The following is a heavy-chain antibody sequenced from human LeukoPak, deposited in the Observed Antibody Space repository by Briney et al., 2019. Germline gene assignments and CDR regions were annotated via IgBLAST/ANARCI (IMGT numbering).Heavy chain of an antibody. CDR1: GYTFTSYG. CDR2: ISAYNGNT. D-gene: IGHD1-26*01. Sequence: ASVTVSCKASGYTFTSYGISWVRQAPGQGLEWMGWISAYNGNTNYAQKLQGRVTMTTDTSTSTAYMELRSLRSDDTAVYYCARGPGEWELPTHFDYWGQGTLVTVSS. V-gene: IGHV1-18*01. CDR3: ARGPGEWELPTHFDY. J-gene: IGHJ4*02.